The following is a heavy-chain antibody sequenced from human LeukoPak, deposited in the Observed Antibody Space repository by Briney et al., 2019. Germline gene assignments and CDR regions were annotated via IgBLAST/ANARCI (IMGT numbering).Heavy chain of an antibody. V-gene: IGHV3-7*01. CDR2: IKEDGSEK. CDR1: GFTFRAYW. J-gene: IGHJ1*01. CDR3: ARAPSEIGGYYPEYFRH. Sequence: GGSLRLSCAASGFTFRAYWMRWVRQAPGQGLKRVASIKEDGSEKYYVDSVKGRFTISRDNAKNSLYLQMNSLRAEDTAVYYCARAPSEIGGYYPEYFRHWGQGTLVTVSS. D-gene: IGHD3-22*01.